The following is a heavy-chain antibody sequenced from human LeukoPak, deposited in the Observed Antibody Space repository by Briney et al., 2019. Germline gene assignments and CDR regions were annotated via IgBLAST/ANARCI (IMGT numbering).Heavy chain of an antibody. J-gene: IGHJ5*01. D-gene: IGHD5-18*01. Sequence: ASVTVSCKASGYTFTSYGISWVRQAPGQGLEWMGWISAYNGNTNYAQKLQGRVTMTTDTSTGTAYMDLRSLRSDDTAVYYCAWQRGYGYSWIESWGQGTLVTVSS. CDR2: ISAYNGNT. CDR1: GYTFTSYG. V-gene: IGHV1-18*01. CDR3: AWQRGYGYSWIES.